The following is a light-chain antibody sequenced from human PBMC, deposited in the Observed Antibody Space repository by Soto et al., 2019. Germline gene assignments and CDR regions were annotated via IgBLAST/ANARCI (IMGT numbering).Light chain of an antibody. V-gene: IGKV3-11*01. CDR2: DAS. CDR3: QQRSNWPS. J-gene: IGKJ2*01. CDR1: QSVSSY. Sequence: EIVLTQSPATLSLSPGERATLSCRASQSVSSYLAWYQQNPGQAPRLLIYDASNRATGIPARFSGSGSGTDFTLTISRLDPENFEVYYCQQRSNWPSFGQGTQLEIK.